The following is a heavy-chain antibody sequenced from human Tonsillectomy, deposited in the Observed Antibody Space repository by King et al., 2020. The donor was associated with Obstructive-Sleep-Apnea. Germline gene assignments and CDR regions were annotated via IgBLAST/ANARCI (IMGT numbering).Heavy chain of an antibody. V-gene: IGHV3-30-3*01. J-gene: IGHJ2*01. CDR1: GFTFNTYA. CDR2: ISFDGYQK. CDR3: ARDSYSGNWYGSYWYFDL. D-gene: IGHD6-13*01. Sequence: VQLVESGGGVVQPGRSLRLSYVASGFTFNTYAMHWVRQAPGKGLEWLAVISFDGYQKYYADSVKGRFTISRDNSNNTLYLQMNSLRTVDTAVYYCARDSYSGNWYGSYWYFDLWGRGTLVTVSS.